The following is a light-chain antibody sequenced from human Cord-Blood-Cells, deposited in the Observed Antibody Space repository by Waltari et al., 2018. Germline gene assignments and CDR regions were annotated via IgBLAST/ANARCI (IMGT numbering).Light chain of an antibody. CDR3: MQALQTPLT. V-gene: IGKV2-28*01. J-gene: IGKJ4*01. CDR1: QSLLHSNGYNY. CDR2: LGS. Sequence: IVMTQSPLSLPVTPGEPASISCRSSQSLLHSNGYNYLDWYLQKPGQSPQLLIYLGSNRSPGFPDRFSGSGSGTDFTLKISRVEAEDVGVYYCMQALQTPLTFGGGTKVEIK.